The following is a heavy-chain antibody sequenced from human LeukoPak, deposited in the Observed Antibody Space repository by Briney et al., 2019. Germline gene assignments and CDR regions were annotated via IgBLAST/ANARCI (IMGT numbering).Heavy chain of an antibody. CDR3: ARGWFGYDSSGYYYFDY. Sequence: SETLSLTCTVSGYSISSGYYWGWIRQPPGKGLEWIGSIYHSGRTFYNPSLKSRVTISVDKSKNQFSLKLSSVTAADTAVYYCARGWFGYDSSGYYYFDYWGQGTLVTVSS. CDR1: GYSISSGYY. V-gene: IGHV4-38-2*02. CDR2: IYHSGRT. J-gene: IGHJ4*02. D-gene: IGHD3-22*01.